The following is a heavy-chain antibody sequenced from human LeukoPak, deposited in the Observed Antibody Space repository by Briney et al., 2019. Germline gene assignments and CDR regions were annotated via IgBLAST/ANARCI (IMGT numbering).Heavy chain of an antibody. Sequence: GASVRVSCKTSGYTFTGYFMHWVRQAPGQGLEWLGWINPDSGVTKYAQKFQGRVTMTRDTSIGTAYMELSRLRSDDTAVYYCASRELGYWGQGTLVTVSS. CDR3: ASRELGY. V-gene: IGHV1-2*02. CDR1: GYTFTGYF. D-gene: IGHD1-26*01. CDR2: INPDSGVT. J-gene: IGHJ4*02.